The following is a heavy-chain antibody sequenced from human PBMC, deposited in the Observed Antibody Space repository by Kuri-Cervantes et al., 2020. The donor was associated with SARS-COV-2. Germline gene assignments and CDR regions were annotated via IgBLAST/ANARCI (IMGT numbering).Heavy chain of an antibody. V-gene: IGHV4-31*03. J-gene: IGHJ2*01. CDR3: ARDPHYYDTNGQDYPWYFDL. CDR2: IYYSGNT. CDR1: AGYVSSGGYY. Sequence: SETLSLTCTVSAGYVSSGGYYWSWTRQRPGKGLEWIGSIYYSGNTYYNPSLKSRVSISIDTSKNQFSLQLSSVTAADTAVYYCARDPHYYDTNGQDYPWYFDLWGRGTLVTVSS. D-gene: IGHD3-22*01.